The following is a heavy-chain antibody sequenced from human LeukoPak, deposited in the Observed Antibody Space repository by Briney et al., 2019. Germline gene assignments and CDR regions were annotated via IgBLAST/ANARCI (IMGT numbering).Heavy chain of an antibody. J-gene: IGHJ4*02. V-gene: IGHV3-30*18. CDR2: ISYDGSNK. Sequence: PGGSLRLSCAASGFTFSSYGMHWVRQAPGKGLEWVAVISYDGSNKYYADSVKGRFTISRDNSKNTLYLQMNSLRAEDTAVYYCAKTYSSGWPGDYWGQGTLVTVSS. CDR3: AKTYSSGWPGDY. CDR1: GFTFSSYG. D-gene: IGHD6-19*01.